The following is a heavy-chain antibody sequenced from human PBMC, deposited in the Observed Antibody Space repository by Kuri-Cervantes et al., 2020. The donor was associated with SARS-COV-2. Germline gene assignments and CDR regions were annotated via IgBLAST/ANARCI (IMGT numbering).Heavy chain of an antibody. CDR2: ISYEGSNK. CDR3: AKSHGPFSLSVSLSVLDP. Sequence: GGSLRLSCAASGFTVSSNYMSWVRQAPGKGPEWVAVISYEGSNKHYSDSVKGRLTISRDNSKSMVYLQINSLRPEDTATYYCAKSHGPFSLSVSLSVLDPWGRGTLVTVSS. D-gene: IGHD2/OR15-2a*01. CDR1: GFTVSSNY. J-gene: IGHJ5*02. V-gene: IGHV3-30*18.